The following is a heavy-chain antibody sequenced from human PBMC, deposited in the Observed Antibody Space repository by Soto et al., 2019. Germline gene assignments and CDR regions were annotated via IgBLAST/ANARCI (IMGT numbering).Heavy chain of an antibody. Sequence: EVQLLESGGGLVQPGGSLRLSCAASGFTFSSYAMSWVRQAPGKGLEWVSAISGSGGSTYYADSVKGRFTISRDNSEYTLYLPMKSLRDEGRGVYYGAKQRGVDYGGTGYYYYGMDGWGQGATVTVSS. D-gene: IGHD4-17*01. J-gene: IGHJ6*01. V-gene: IGHV3-23*01. CDR1: GFTFSSYA. CDR2: ISGSGGST. CDR3: AKQRGVDYGGTGYYYYGMDG.